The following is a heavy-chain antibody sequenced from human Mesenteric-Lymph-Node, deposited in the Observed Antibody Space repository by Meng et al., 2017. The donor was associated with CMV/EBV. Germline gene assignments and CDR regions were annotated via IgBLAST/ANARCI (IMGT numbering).Heavy chain of an antibody. D-gene: IGHD3-10*01. V-gene: IGHV3-23*01. CDR3: AITTTYYSGSGSYPDV. Sequence: GESLKISCAASGFTFSNYDMIWVRQAPGKGLEWVSVIGGTGASTYYADSVRGRFTISRDNSKKTLFLQMNSLTAEDTAVYYGAITTTYYSGSGSYPDVWGQGTTVTVSS. CDR1: GFTFSNYD. CDR2: IGGTGAST. J-gene: IGHJ6*02.